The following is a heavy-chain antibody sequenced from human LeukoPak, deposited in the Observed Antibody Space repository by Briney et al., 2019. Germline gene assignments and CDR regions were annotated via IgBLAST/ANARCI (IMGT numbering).Heavy chain of an antibody. CDR2: INTDGSDT. D-gene: IGHD3-10*01. J-gene: IGHJ4*02. CDR3: ANSYSPPHY. V-gene: IGHV3-74*01. Sequence: PGGSLRLSCAASGFTFGNSWMNWVRQAPGKRLVWLSRINTDGSDTTYADSVKGRFTISRDNAKNTLYLQMNSLRAENSAVYYCANSYSPPHYWGQGTLVTVSS. CDR1: GFTFGNSW.